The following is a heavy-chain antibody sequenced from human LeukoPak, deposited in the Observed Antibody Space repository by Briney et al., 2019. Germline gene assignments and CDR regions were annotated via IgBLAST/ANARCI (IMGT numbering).Heavy chain of an antibody. Sequence: ASVKVSCKASGYTFISYYMHWVRQAPGQGLEWMGIINPSGGSTSYAQKLQGRITMTRDMSASTVYMELSSLRSEDTAIYYCARDNDFDYWGQGTLVTVSS. D-gene: IGHD2-8*01. V-gene: IGHV1-46*04. CDR3: ARDNDFDY. CDR1: GYTFISYY. J-gene: IGHJ4*02. CDR2: INPSGGST.